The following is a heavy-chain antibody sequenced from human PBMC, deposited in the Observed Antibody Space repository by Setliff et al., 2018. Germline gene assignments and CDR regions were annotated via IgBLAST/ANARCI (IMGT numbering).Heavy chain of an antibody. D-gene: IGHD4-17*01. Sequence: GASVKVSCKASGDTFSSHVITWVRQAPGQGFEWMGGIIPLLGIPNYAQKFQGRLTITADQSTTTVYMELSSLRFDDTALYYCARGPSPTVTPSRLIYFYHMDVWGTGTTVTVSS. CDR2: IIPLLGIP. V-gene: IGHV1-69*10. CDR1: GDTFSSHV. J-gene: IGHJ6*03. CDR3: ARGPSPTVTPSRLIYFYHMDV.